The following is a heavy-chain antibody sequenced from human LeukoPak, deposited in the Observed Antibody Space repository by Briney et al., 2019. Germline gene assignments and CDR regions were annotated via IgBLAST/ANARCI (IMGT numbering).Heavy chain of an antibody. CDR3: AIPWVTTDAFDI. CDR2: ISGSGGST. V-gene: IGHV3-23*01. D-gene: IGHD4-17*01. CDR1: GFTFRSYW. J-gene: IGHJ3*02. Sequence: PGGSLRLSCAASGFTFRSYWMSWVRQAPGKGLEWVSAISGSGGSTYYADSVKGRFTISRDNSKNTLYLQMNSLRAEDTAVYYCAIPWVTTDAFDIWGQGTMVTVSS.